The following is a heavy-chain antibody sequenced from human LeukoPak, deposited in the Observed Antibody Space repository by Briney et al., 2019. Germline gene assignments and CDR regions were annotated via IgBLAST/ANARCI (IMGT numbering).Heavy chain of an antibody. Sequence: SETLSLTCTVSGGSISRYYWSWIRQPPGKGLEWIGYIYYSGSTNYNPSLKSRVTISVDTSKNQFSLKLSSVTAADTAVYYCARHRTYYDILTGYYPRMFDYWGQGTLVTVSS. J-gene: IGHJ4*02. D-gene: IGHD3-9*01. V-gene: IGHV4-59*08. CDR2: IYYSGST. CDR3: ARHRTYYDILTGYYPRMFDY. CDR1: GGSISRYY.